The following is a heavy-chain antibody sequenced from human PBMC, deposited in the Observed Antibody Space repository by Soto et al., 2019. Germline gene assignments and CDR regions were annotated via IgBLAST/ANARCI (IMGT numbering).Heavy chain of an antibody. J-gene: IGHJ6*02. CDR1: GFTFSSFG. V-gene: IGHV3-48*04. CDR2: ISSSGSTI. CDR3: ARDQEAGSFFPYYYGMDV. Sequence: GGSLRLSCAASGFTFSSFGMNWVRQAPGKGLEWVSYISSSGSTIYYADSVKGRFTISRDNAKNSLYLQMDSLRAEDTAVYYCARDQEAGSFFPYYYGMDVWGQGTTVTVSS. D-gene: IGHD6-13*01.